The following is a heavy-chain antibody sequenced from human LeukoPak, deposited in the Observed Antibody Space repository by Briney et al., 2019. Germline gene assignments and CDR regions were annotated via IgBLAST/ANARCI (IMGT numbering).Heavy chain of an antibody. CDR3: AKELRFGSLDMDV. Sequence: VGSLRLSCAASAFTFSSYGMHWVRQAPGKGLEWVAFIRYDGSNKYYADSVKGRFTISRDNSKNTLYLQMNSLRAEDTAVYYCAKELRFGSLDMDVWGEGTTVTVSS. J-gene: IGHJ6*03. CDR1: AFTFSSYG. D-gene: IGHD3-10*01. CDR2: IRYDGSNK. V-gene: IGHV3-30*02.